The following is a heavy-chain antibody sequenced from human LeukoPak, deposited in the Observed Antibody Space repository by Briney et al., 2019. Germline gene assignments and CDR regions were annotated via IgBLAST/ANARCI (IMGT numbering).Heavy chain of an antibody. J-gene: IGHJ3*02. Sequence: PGRSLRLSCAASGFTFDDSAMHWVRQAPGKGLEWVSGISWDSGSTAYADSVRGRFTISRDNAKNSLYLQMNSLRAEDTAVYYCARGVGATGGNAFDIWGQGTMVTVSS. V-gene: IGHV3-9*01. CDR1: GFTFDDSA. CDR3: ARGVGATGGNAFDI. D-gene: IGHD1-26*01. CDR2: ISWDSGST.